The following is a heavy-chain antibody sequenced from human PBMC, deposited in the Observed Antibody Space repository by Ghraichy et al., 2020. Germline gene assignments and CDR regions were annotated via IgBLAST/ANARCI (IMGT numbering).Heavy chain of an antibody. CDR2: IYYSGST. CDR1: GGSTSSSSYY. CDR3: ARSPHSRGGYGGPDY. V-gene: IGHV4-39*01. J-gene: IGHJ4*02. Sequence: SETLSLTCTVSGGSTSSSSYYWGWIRQPPGKGLEWIGSIYYSGSTYYNPSLKSRVTISVDTSKNQFSLKLSSVTAAETAVYYLARSPHSRGGYGGPDYWAREPWSPSPQ. D-gene: IGHD6-19*01.